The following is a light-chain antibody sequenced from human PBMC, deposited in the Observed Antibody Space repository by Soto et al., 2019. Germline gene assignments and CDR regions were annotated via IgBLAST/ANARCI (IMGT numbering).Light chain of an antibody. CDR1: QTISYY. V-gene: IGKV1-39*01. CDR3: QQSYSTPLT. Sequence: DIQVTQSPSSLSASVGDRVSITCRSSQTISYYLNRYQQKPGKGPKLLIYAASNLQSGVPSRFSGRGSGTDFTLTISSLQPEDSATYYRQQSYSTPLTFGGGTKVDIK. CDR2: AAS. J-gene: IGKJ4*01.